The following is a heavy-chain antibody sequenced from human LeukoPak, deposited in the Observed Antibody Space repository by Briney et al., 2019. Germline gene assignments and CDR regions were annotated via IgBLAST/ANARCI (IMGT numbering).Heavy chain of an antibody. Sequence: PGGSLRLSCVASGFTFSNYAMRWVRQAPGKGLEWVAVISDDGSNNYYADSVKGRFTISRDNSKNTLFLQVKSLRVDDTAIYYCARGGAYCRGDCPLDAFDPWGQGTMVTVSS. CDR1: GFTFSNYA. V-gene: IGHV3-30*03. D-gene: IGHD2-21*02. CDR3: ARGGAYCRGDCPLDAFDP. J-gene: IGHJ3*01. CDR2: ISDDGSNN.